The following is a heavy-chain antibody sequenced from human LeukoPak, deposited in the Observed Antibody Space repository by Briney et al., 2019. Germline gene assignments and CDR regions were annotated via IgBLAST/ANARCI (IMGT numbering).Heavy chain of an antibody. D-gene: IGHD3-10*01. J-gene: IGHJ2*01. CDR2: INHSGST. V-gene: IGHV4-34*01. Sequence: PPETLSLTCAVYGGSFSGYYWSWIRQPPGKGLEWIGEINHSGSTNYNPSLKSRVTISVDTSKNQFSLKLSSVTAADTAVYYCARGRGYYGSGRGYWYFDLWGRGTLVTVSS. CDR3: ARGRGYYGSGRGYWYFDL. CDR1: GGSFSGYY.